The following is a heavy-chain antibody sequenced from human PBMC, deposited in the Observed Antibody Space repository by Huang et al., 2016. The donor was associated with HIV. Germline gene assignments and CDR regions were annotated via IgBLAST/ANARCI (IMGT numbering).Heavy chain of an antibody. J-gene: IGHJ6*02. D-gene: IGHD1-26*01. CDR3: ARDYSGSYFGLNYYYGMDV. Sequence: EVQLVESGGGLVKPGGSLRLSCAASGFTFSDYSMNWVRQAQWKGLEWGASISGSRSHKYYADSVKGRFTSSRDNAKKSLYLQMNSLRVEDTAVYYCARDYSGSYFGLNYYYGMDVWGQGTTVTVSS. V-gene: IGHV3-21*01. CDR1: GFTFSDYS. CDR2: ISGSRSHK.